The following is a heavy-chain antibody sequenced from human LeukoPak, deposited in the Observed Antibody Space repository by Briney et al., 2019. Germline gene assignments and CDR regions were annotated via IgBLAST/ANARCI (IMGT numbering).Heavy chain of an antibody. J-gene: IGHJ5*02. CDR1: GYSISSGYY. CDR3: ARARWSSPHWFDP. V-gene: IGHV4-38-2*02. CDR2: IYHSGST. D-gene: IGHD3-10*01. Sequence: NPSETLSLTCTVSGYSISSGYYWGWIRQPPGKGLEWIGSIYHSGSTYYNPSLKSRVTISVDTSKNQFSLKLSSVTAADTAVYYCARARWSSPHWFDPWGQGTLVTVSS.